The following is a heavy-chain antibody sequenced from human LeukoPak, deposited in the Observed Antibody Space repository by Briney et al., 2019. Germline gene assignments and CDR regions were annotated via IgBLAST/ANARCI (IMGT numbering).Heavy chain of an antibody. J-gene: IGHJ6*03. CDR1: GYTFTGYY. D-gene: IGHD6-13*01. Sequence: GASVKVSCKASGYTFTGYYMHWVRQAPGQGLEWMGWINPNSGGTNYAQKFQGRVTMTRDTSISTAYMELSRLRSDDTAVYYCARDRAIAAAGPAYYYMDVWGKGTTVTISS. CDR2: INPNSGGT. CDR3: ARDRAIAAAGPAYYYMDV. V-gene: IGHV1-2*02.